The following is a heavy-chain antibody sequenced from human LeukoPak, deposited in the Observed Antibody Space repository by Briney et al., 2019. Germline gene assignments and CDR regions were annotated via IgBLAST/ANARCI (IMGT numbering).Heavy chain of an antibody. J-gene: IGHJ5*02. Sequence: SETLSLTCAVYGGSFSGYYWSWIRQPPGKGLEWIGYIYYSGSTNYNPSLKSRVTISVDTSKNQFSLKLSSVTAADTAVYYCARVGYSSSFDPWGQGTLVTVSS. CDR1: GGSFSGYY. CDR2: IYYSGST. CDR3: ARVGYSSSFDP. V-gene: IGHV4-59*01. D-gene: IGHD6-6*01.